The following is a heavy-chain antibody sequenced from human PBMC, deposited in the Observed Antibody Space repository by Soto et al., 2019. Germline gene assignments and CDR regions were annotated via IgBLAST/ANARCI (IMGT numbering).Heavy chain of an antibody. J-gene: IGHJ4*02. CDR2: LNHDANRT. V-gene: IGHV3-74*01. CDR3: VRSTSACFDY. CDR1: GFTFSHYW. Sequence: EVQLLQSGGGSVRPGGNLTLSCAASGFTFSHYWMHWVRQVPGRGLLCVSRLNHDANRTAYADSVRGRFTISRDNAKNTLYLHMSSVRAEDSATYYCVRSTSACFDYWGQGAEVSVSS.